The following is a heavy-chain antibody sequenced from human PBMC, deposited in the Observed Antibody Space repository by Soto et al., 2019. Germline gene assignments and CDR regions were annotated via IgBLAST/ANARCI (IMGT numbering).Heavy chain of an antibody. Sequence: QVTLKESGPVLLRPTETLTLTCTVSGFSLSDSRLGVGWIRQPPGKALEWVAHIYSDDDRSYSPSLRSRLTISKEPSISQVVLTLTNVDPADTATYYCVRIDVTRDWLYYYCEHWGRGTPVTVSP. V-gene: IGHV2-26*01. D-gene: IGHD1-26*01. CDR2: IYSDDDR. CDR1: GFSLSDSRLG. J-gene: IGHJ1*01. CDR3: VRIDVTRDWLYYYCEH.